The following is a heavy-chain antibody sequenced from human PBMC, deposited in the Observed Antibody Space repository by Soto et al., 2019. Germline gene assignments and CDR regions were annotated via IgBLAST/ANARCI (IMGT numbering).Heavy chain of an antibody. CDR1: GYTFTSHD. Sequence: QVQLVQSGTEVKKPGASVKVSCKASGYTFTSHDINWVRQATGQGLEWMGWMNPNSGNTGYAQKFQGRVTMTRNTSISTAYIELSSLRSEDTAVYYCARWDYGVYARFDYWGQGTLVTVSS. V-gene: IGHV1-8*01. D-gene: IGHD4-17*01. CDR2: MNPNSGNT. J-gene: IGHJ4*02. CDR3: ARWDYGVYARFDY.